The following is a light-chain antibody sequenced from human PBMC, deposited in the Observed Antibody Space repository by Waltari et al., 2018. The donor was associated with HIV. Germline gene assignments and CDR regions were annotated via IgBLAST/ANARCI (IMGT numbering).Light chain of an antibody. CDR3: QSWGAGGV. J-gene: IGLJ3*02. CDR2: INSDGSH. CDR1: SGHLTYA. V-gene: IGLV4-69*01. Sequence: VLTQSPSASASLGDSVKLTCTLDSGHLTYAIPWHQHRPEKGPRFLMKINSDGSHYKGDDIPDCFSGSSSGAERFLIISRVQSDDEADYYCQSWGAGGVFGGGTKLTVL.